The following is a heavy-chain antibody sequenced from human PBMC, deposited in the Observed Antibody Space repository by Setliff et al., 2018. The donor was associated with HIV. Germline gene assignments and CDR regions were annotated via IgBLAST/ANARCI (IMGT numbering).Heavy chain of an antibody. Sequence: PSETLSLTCNVSGASISSGGSYWNWIRQSPGKGLEWIGYISSSGTTYYQSSLRSRVSISVATSENSFSLKMVSLTPADTAVYYCARVYGAGVDYYFDYWGQGTLVTVSS. CDR1: GASISSGGSY. V-gene: IGHV4-30-4*01. CDR3: ARVYGAGVDYYFDY. J-gene: IGHJ4*02. D-gene: IGHD3-10*01. CDR2: ISSSGTT.